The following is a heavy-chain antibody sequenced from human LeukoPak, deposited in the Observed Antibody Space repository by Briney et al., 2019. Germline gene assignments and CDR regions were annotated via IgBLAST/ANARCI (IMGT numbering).Heavy chain of an antibody. CDR1: GGSFSGYY. J-gene: IGHJ6*03. CDR2: INHSGST. V-gene: IGHV4-34*01. D-gene: IGHD5-18*01. CDR3: ARHWGYSYGPYYYYYYYMDV. Sequence: SETLSLTCAVYGGSFSGYYWSWIRQPPGKGLEWIGEINHSGSTNYNPSLKSRVTISVDTSKNQFSLKLSSVTAADTAVYYCARHWGYSYGPYYYYYYYMDVWGKGTTVTVSS.